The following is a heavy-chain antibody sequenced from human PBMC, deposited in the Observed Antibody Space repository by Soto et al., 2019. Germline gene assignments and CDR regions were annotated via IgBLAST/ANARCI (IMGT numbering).Heavy chain of an antibody. J-gene: IGHJ6*02. V-gene: IGHV1-46*01. CDR2: INPSGGST. CDR1: GYTFTSYY. D-gene: IGHD3-3*01. Sequence: ASVKVSCKASGYTFTSYYMHWVRQAPGQGLEWMGLINPSGGSTSYAQKFQGRVTMTRDTSTSTVYMELSSLRSEDTAVYHCARDRYYDFWSGYYTHRNYGMDVWGQGTTVTVSS. CDR3: ARDRYYDFWSGYYTHRNYGMDV.